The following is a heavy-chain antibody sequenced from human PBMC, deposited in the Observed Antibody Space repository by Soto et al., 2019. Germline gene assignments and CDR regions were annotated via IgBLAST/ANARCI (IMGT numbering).Heavy chain of an antibody. V-gene: IGHV1-69*01. Sequence: VQLLQSGAAVKKPGSSVKVSCQASGGPLRSFAIPWVRQAPGQGPEWMGAFTPIFGPATYAPKFQGRVTITADESKKTAYMEMSSLRSEDPASYYGARDFGAMSWFDPWGQGTLVSVSS. D-gene: IGHD1-26*01. CDR1: GGPLRSFA. J-gene: IGHJ5*02. CDR3: ARDFGAMSWFDP. CDR2: FTPIFGPA.